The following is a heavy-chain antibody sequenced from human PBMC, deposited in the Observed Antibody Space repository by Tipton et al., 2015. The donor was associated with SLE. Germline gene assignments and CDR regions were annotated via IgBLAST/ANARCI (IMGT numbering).Heavy chain of an antibody. Sequence: TLSLTCTVSGASISSLYWSWIRQPPGKGLEWIGCISYSGSTNYNPSLRSRVTLSIDTSKNQFSLKVTSVTASDTAVYYCARMYVSGAIDYWGQGTLASVSS. J-gene: IGHJ4*02. D-gene: IGHD3-16*01. V-gene: IGHV4-59*11. CDR1: GASISSLY. CDR3: ARMYVSGAIDY. CDR2: ISYSGST.